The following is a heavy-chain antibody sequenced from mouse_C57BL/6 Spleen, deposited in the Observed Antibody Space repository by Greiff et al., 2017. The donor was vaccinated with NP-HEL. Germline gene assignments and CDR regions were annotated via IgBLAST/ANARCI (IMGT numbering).Heavy chain of an antibody. CDR1: GYTFTDYY. D-gene: IGHD4-1*01. Sequence: QVQLQQSGAELVRPGASVKLSCKASGYTFTDYYINWVKQRPGQGLAWIARIYPGSGNTYYNEKFKGKATLTAEKSSSTAYMQLSSLTSEDSAVYFCARDLGYAMDYWGQGTSVTVSS. CDR2: IYPGSGNT. CDR3: ARDLGYAMDY. V-gene: IGHV1-76*01. J-gene: IGHJ4*01.